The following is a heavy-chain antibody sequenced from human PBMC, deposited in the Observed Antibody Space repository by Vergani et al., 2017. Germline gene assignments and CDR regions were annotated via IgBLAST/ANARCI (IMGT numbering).Heavy chain of an antibody. Sequence: EVQLVESGGGLVQPGRSLRLSCAASGFTFDDYAMHWVRQAPGKGLEWVSGISWNSGSIGYADSVKGRFTISRDNAKNSLYLQMNSLRAEDTAVYYCARDVSGYYYYYMDVWGKGTTVTVSS. CDR3: ARDVSGYYYYYMDV. V-gene: IGHV3-9*01. J-gene: IGHJ6*03. CDR1: GFTFDDYA. CDR2: ISWNSGSI.